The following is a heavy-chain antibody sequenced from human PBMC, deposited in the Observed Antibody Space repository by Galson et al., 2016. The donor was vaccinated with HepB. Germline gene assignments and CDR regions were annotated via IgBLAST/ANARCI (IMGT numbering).Heavy chain of an antibody. J-gene: IGHJ4*02. CDR2: IYSNGNT. Sequence: TLSLTCSVSGGSITGGNYFWTWVRQPAGKGLEWIGRIYSNGNTNYNPSLKSRVTISIDTSINEFSLNLRSVTAADTALYFCARDLGGTYLYWGQGILVSVSS. D-gene: IGHD1-26*01. CDR3: ARDLGGTYLY. V-gene: IGHV4-61*02. CDR1: GGSITGGNYF.